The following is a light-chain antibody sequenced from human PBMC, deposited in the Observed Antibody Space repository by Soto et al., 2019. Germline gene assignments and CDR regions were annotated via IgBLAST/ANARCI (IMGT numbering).Light chain of an antibody. Sequence: EIVLTQSPATLSLSPGERATLSCRASQSVSTYLTWYQQKPGQAPRLLIYDASNRATGIPARFSGSGSGTDFTLPIISREPQDVSASYCHQRSNWTLLTFGGGTKVEIK. CDR2: DAS. CDR3: HQRSNWTLLT. V-gene: IGKV3-11*01. CDR1: QSVSTY. J-gene: IGKJ4*01.